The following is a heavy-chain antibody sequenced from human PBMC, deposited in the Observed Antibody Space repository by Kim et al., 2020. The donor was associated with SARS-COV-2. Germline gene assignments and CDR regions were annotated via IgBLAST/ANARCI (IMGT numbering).Heavy chain of an antibody. CDR3: TTAGYYYGSGNGYYFDY. CDR2: IKSKTDGGTT. CDR1: GFTFSNAW. Sequence: GGSLRLSCAASGFTFSNAWMSWVRQAPGKGLEWVGRIKSKTDGGTTDYAAPVKGRFTISRDDSKNTLNLQMNSLKTEDTAVYYCTTAGYYYGSGNGYYFDYWGQGTLVTVSS. J-gene: IGHJ4*02. D-gene: IGHD3-10*01. V-gene: IGHV3-15*01.